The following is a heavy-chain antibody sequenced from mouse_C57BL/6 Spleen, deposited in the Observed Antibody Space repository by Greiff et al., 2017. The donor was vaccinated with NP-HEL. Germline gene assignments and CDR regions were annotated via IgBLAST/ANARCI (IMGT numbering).Heavy chain of an antibody. CDR2: ISSGGDYI. CDR1: GFTFSSYA. D-gene: IGHD2-3*01. J-gene: IGHJ2*01. CDR3: TRDYDGYYGLDY. Sequence: DVQLVESGEGLVKPGGSLKLSCAASGFTFSSYAMSWVRQTPEKRLEWVAYISSGGDYIYYADTVKGRFTISRDNARNTLYLQMSSLKSEDTAMDYCTRDYDGYYGLDYWGQGTTLTVSS. V-gene: IGHV5-9-1*02.